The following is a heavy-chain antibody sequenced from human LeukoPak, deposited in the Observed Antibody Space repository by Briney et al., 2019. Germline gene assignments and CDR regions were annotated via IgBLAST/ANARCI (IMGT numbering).Heavy chain of an antibody. CDR1: GFTFSSYW. Sequence: PGGSLRLSCAASGFTFSSYWMHWVRQAPGKGLVWVSRINRDGSSTSYADSVKGRFTISRDNAKNTLYLQMNSLRAEDTAVYYCARGGRWAQDAFDIWGQGRMVTVSS. CDR2: INRDGSST. D-gene: IGHD3-16*01. CDR3: ARGGRWAQDAFDI. J-gene: IGHJ3*02. V-gene: IGHV3-74*01.